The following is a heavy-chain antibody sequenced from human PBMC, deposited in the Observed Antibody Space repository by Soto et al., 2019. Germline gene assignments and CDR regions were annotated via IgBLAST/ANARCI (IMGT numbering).Heavy chain of an antibody. Sequence: SETLSLTCTVSGGSISSYYWSWIRQPAGKGLEWIGRIYTSGSTNYNPSLKSRVTMSVDTSKNQFSLKLSSVTAADTAVYYCARVSVHYYGSGSYYLFDYWGQGTLVTVSS. J-gene: IGHJ4*02. D-gene: IGHD3-10*01. CDR1: GGSISSYY. CDR2: IYTSGST. V-gene: IGHV4-4*07. CDR3: ARVSVHYYGSGSYYLFDY.